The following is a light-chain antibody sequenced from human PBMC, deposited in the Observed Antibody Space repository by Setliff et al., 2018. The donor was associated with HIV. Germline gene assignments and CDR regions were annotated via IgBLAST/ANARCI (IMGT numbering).Light chain of an antibody. Sequence: QSALTQPASVSGSPGQSITISCIGTSSDVGGYDFVSWYQQRPGKAPKLITFDVTERPSGVSPRFSGSKSGNTASLTISGLQTEDEGDYFCASYRSPTTYVFGIGTKVTVL. J-gene: IGLJ1*01. V-gene: IGLV2-14*03. CDR3: ASYRSPTTYV. CDR2: DVT. CDR1: SSDVGGYDF.